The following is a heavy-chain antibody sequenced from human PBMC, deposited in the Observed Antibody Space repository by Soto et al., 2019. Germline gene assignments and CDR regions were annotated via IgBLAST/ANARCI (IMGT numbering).Heavy chain of an antibody. V-gene: IGHV3-23*01. CDR2: ISGNATST. CDR1: GFTFSSFA. J-gene: IGHJ6*02. Sequence: PGGSLRLSCAASGFTFSSFAMNWVRQAPGKGLEWVAVISGNATSTYYADSVKGRFTISRDNSKNTMYLQMNSLRAEDTAVYYCAKKAGIISRYGLDVWGQGTTVTVS. CDR3: AKKAGIISRYGLDV.